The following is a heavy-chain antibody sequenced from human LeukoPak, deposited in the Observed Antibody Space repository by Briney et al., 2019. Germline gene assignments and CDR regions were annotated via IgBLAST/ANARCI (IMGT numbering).Heavy chain of an antibody. CDR3: ARVGTAMVTIVAPYYMDV. CDR1: GFTFSRYS. V-gene: IGHV3-21*01. J-gene: IGHJ6*03. CDR2: ISSSSSYL. Sequence: PGGSLRLSCAASGFTFSRYSMNWVRQAPGKGLEWVSSISSSSSYLYYADSVKGRFTISRDNAKNSLSLQMNSLRAEDTAVYYCARVGTAMVTIVAPYYMDVWGKGTTVTVSS. D-gene: IGHD5-18*01.